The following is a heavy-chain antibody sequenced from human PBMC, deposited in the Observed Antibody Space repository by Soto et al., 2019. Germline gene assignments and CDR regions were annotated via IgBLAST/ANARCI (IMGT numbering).Heavy chain of an antibody. V-gene: IGHV4-39*01. D-gene: IGHD6-13*01. Sequence: GTMSHTCNDAGVTASDRGYYWGWTRQAPGKGLEWIVSTYYSAGTYYNPSLKSRVTTSIDASKNQVSLTVTSVTAADTAVYYCARHASRGYSSSWYFEVWGKGALLTVSA. CDR3: ARHASRGYSSSWYFEV. J-gene: IGHJ4*02. CDR2: TYYSAGT. CDR1: GVTASDRGYY.